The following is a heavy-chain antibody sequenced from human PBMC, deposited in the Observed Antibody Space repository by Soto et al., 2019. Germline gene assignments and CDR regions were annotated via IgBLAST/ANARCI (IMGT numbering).Heavy chain of an antibody. V-gene: IGHV1-2*02. CDR3: ARGSGYGAYYYYGMDV. CDR2: SNPNSGGT. CDR1: GYTFTGYY. D-gene: IGHD5-12*01. J-gene: IGHJ6*02. Sequence: ASVKVSCKASGYTFTGYYMHWVRQAPGQGLEWMGWSNPNSGGTNYAQKFQGRVTMTRDTSVSKAYMELSRLRSDDTAVYYCARGSGYGAYYYYGMDVWGQGTTVNVSS.